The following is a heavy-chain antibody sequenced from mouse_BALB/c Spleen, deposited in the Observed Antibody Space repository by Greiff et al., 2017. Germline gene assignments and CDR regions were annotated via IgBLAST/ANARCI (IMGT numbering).Heavy chain of an antibody. CDR1: GFNIKDTY. J-gene: IGHJ4*01. D-gene: IGHD1-2*01. V-gene: IGHV14-3*02. CDR2: IDPANGNT. CDR3: ASSLLSLRGAMVY. Sequence: VQLQQSGAELVKPGASVKLSCTASGFNIKDTYMHWVKQRPEQGLEWIGRIDPANGNTKYDPKFQGKATITADTSSNTAYLQLSSLTSEDTAVYYCASSLLSLRGAMVYWGQGTSVTVSS.